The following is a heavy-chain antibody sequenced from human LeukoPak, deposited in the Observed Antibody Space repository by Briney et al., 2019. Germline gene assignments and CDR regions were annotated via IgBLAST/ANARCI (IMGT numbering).Heavy chain of an antibody. J-gene: IGHJ4*02. CDR3: ARDGKAYYDFWSGYFFPLHSDY. CDR1: GYTFTGYY. CDR2: INPSGGST. V-gene: IGHV1-46*01. Sequence: ASVKVSCKASGYTFTGYYMHWVRQAPGQGLEWMGIINPSGGSTSYAQKFQGRVTMTRDMSTSTVYMELSSLRSEDTAVYYCARDGKAYYDFWSGYFFPLHSDYWGQGTLVTVSS. D-gene: IGHD3-3*01.